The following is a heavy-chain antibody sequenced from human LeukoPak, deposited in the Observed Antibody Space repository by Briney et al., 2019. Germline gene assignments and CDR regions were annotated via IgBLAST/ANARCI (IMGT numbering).Heavy chain of an antibody. J-gene: IGHJ4*02. CDR1: GFTFSSYG. CDR3: ARWGVNSYGLRS. Sequence: GGSLRLSCAASGFTFSSYGMSWVRQAPGKGLEWVSAISGSGGSTYYADSVKGRFTISRDNSKNTLYLQMNSLRAEDTAVYYCARWGVNSYGLRSWGQGTLVTVSS. V-gene: IGHV3-23*01. D-gene: IGHD5-18*01. CDR2: ISGSGGST.